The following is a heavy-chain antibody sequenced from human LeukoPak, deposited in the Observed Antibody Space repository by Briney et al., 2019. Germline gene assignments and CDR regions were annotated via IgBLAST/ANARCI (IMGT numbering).Heavy chain of an antibody. J-gene: IGHJ3*02. V-gene: IGHV4-59*01. CDR2: IYYSGNT. CDR3: ARDYAFDI. CDR1: GDSISSYY. Sequence: SETLSLTCTVSGDSISSYYWSWIRQPPGKGLEWIGCIYYSGNTNYNPSLKSRVTISIDTSKSQFSLKLISVTAADTAVYYCARDYAFDIWGQGTMVTVSS.